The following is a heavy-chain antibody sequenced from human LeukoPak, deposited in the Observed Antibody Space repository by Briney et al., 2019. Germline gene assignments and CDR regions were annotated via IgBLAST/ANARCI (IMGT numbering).Heavy chain of an antibody. Sequence: GESLKISCKASGYIFSNYWIGWVRQMPGKGLEWMTIIYPGSSETRYSPSFQGQVTVSADKSIGTAYLRWSSLKASDTAMYYCARALRTGQGDYVPVLWGQGTQVTVSS. V-gene: IGHV5-51*01. CDR2: IYPGSSET. D-gene: IGHD4-17*01. CDR3: ARALRTGQGDYVPVL. J-gene: IGHJ4*02. CDR1: GYIFSNYW.